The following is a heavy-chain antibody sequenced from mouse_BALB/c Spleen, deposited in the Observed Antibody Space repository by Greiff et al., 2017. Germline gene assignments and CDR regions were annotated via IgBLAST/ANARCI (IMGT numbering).Heavy chain of an antibody. V-gene: IGHV14-3*02. Sequence: VQLQQSGAELVKPGASVKLSCTASGFNIKDTYMHWVKQRPEQGLEWIGRIDPANGNTKYDPKFQGKATITADTSSNTAYLQLSSLTPEDTAVYYCAYYYGSRGFDYWGQGTTLTVSS. D-gene: IGHD1-1*01. J-gene: IGHJ2*01. CDR2: IDPANGNT. CDR1: GFNIKDTY. CDR3: AYYYGSRGFDY.